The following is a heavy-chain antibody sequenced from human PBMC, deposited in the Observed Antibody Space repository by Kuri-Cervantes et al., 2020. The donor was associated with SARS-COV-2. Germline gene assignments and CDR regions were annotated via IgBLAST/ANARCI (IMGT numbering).Heavy chain of an antibody. J-gene: IGHJ4*01. CDR1: GFSISDRAYC. CDR3: VREKGGWLKGDY. D-gene: IGHD5-24*01. V-gene: IGHV3-7*01. CDR2: IKHDGGER. Sequence: ETLSLTCTASGFSISDRAYCITWVRQTPGKGLEWVANIKHDGGERFYVDSVKGRFTIFRDNAKNSLYLQMDRLRAEDTAVYYCVREKGGWLKGDYWGQGTLVTVSS.